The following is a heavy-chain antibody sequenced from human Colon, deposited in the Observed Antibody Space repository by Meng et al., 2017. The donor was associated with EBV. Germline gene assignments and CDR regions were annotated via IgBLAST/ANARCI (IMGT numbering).Heavy chain of an antibody. CDR2: MYFNGST. J-gene: IGHJ4*02. V-gene: IGHV4-39*01. CDR1: GGSISSSSYF. Sequence: QLQLQESGPGLVKPSETLSLTCTVSGGSISSSSYFWGWIRQPPGKGLEWIGTMYFNGSTFYNPSLKSRATISVDTSNNQVSLKLTSVTAADTAVYYCARPYCDSISWGQGTLVTVSS. D-gene: IGHD3-9*01. CDR3: ARPYCDSIS.